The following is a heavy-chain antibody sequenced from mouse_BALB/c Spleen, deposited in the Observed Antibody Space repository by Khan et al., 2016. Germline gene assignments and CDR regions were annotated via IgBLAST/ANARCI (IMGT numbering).Heavy chain of an antibody. CDR2: INTYTGEP. CDR1: GYTLANYG. J-gene: IGHJ1*01. CDR3: ARDFGNYGYFDV. Sequence: QIQLVQSGPELKKPGETVKISCKASGYTLANYGVIWVKQAPGKGLKWMVWINTYTGEPIYADDFKGRFAFSLETSASIVYLEINNLKNEDTATDFCARDFGNYGYFDVWGAGTTVTVSS. D-gene: IGHD2-1*01. V-gene: IGHV9-3-1*01.